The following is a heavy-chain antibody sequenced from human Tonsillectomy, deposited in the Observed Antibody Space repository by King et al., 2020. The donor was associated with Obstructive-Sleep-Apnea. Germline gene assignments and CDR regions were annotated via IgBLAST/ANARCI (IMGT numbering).Heavy chain of an antibody. Sequence: VQLVESGAEVKKPGASVKVSCKASGYTFTSNYMHWVRQAPGQGLEWMGIINPSGDSTSYAQKFQGRVTMTRDTSTSTVHMELGSLRSDDTAVYYCARDQNAYGDYYGMDVWGQGTTVIVSS. D-gene: IGHD4-17*01. CDR1: GYTFTSNY. J-gene: IGHJ6*02. V-gene: IGHV1-46*01. CDR2: INPSGDST. CDR3: ARDQNAYGDYYGMDV.